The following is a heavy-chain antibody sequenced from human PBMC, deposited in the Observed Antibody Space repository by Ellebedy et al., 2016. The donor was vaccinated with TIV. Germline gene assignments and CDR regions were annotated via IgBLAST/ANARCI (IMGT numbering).Heavy chain of an antibody. V-gene: IGHV3-74*01. CDR2: VSDDGNQV. Sequence: GESLKISCAASGFDFSSYWMHWIRQVPGKGLVWVARVSDDGNQVKYADSVKGRFTISRDNGRNTLYLQMSSLRAEDTAVYYCARSGSGSWVEPFDIWGQGTLVTVSS. CDR3: ARSGSGSWVEPFDI. J-gene: IGHJ4*02. CDR1: GFDFSSYW. D-gene: IGHD3-10*01.